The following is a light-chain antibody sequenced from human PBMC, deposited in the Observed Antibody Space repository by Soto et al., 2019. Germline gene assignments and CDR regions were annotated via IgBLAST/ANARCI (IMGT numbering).Light chain of an antibody. Sequence: EIVMTQSPATLSVSPGERATLSCRASQSVSSNLAWYQQKPGQAPRLLIYGASTRATGIPGRFSGSGSGTEFTLTISSLQSEDFAVYYCQQYNNWPRELTFGGGTKVEIK. V-gene: IGKV3-15*01. CDR2: GAS. CDR1: QSVSSN. J-gene: IGKJ4*01. CDR3: QQYNNWPRELT.